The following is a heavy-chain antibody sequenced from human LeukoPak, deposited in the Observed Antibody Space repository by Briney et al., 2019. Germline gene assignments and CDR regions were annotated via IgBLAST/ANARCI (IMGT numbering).Heavy chain of an antibody. D-gene: IGHD6-19*01. CDR3: ATKGSSGDFDY. V-gene: IGHV3-48*04. CDR2: ISSSSNTI. Sequence: GGSLRLSCAASGFTFSSYSMNWVRQAPGKGLEWVSYISSSSNTIYNADSVKGRFTISRDNAKNSLYLQMNSLRAEDTAVYYCATKGSSGDFDYWGQGTLVTVSS. J-gene: IGHJ4*02. CDR1: GFTFSSYS.